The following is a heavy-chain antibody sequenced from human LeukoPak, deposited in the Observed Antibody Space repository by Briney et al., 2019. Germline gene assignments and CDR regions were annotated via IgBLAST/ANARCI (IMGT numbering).Heavy chain of an antibody. D-gene: IGHD3-3*01. Sequence: GGSLRLYCAASGFIFSSHAMAWVRQAPGKGLEWVSLITSNGGSTYYADSVKGRFTISRDNSKNTLFLQMNSLRAEDTAVYYCKGAWSWGQGTLVTVSS. J-gene: IGHJ4*02. CDR3: KGAWS. V-gene: IGHV3-23*01. CDR1: GFIFSSHA. CDR2: ITSNGGST.